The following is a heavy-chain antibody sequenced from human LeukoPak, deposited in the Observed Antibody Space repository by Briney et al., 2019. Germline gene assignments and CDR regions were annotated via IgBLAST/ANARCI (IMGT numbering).Heavy chain of an antibody. V-gene: IGHV3-7*01. Sequence: GGSLRLSCAASGFTFSNYWVSWFRQAPGQGLEWVASIKQDGSERYYVDSVKGRFTISRDNAKNSLFLQLSSLRVEDTAVYYCARGSMHIYHLYTDFWGQGTLVTVSS. CDR3: ARGSMHIYHLYTDF. J-gene: IGHJ1*01. CDR1: GFTFSNYW. CDR2: IKQDGSER. D-gene: IGHD3-16*02.